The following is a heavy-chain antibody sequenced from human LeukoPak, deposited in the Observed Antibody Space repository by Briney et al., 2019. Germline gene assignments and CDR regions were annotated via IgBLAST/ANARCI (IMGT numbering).Heavy chain of an antibody. Sequence: SETLSLTCTVSGGSISSSSYYWGWIRQPPGKGLEWIGSIYYSGSTYYNPSLKSRVTISVDTSKNQFSLKLSSVTAADTAVYYCARRVTGSGSFHMDVWGKGTTVTISS. CDR2: IYYSGST. D-gene: IGHD3-10*01. CDR1: GGSISSSSYY. J-gene: IGHJ6*03. V-gene: IGHV4-39*01. CDR3: ARRVTGSGSFHMDV.